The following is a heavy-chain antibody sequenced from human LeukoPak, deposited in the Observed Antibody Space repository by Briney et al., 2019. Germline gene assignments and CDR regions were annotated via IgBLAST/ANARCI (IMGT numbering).Heavy chain of an antibody. J-gene: IGHJ6*02. CDR1: GGSISSYY. Sequence: SETLSLTCTVSGGSISSYYWSWIRQPPGKGLEWIGYIYYSGSTNYNPSLKSRVTISVDTSKNQFSLKLSSVTAADTAVYYCVREHASYYYYYGMDVWGQGTTVTVSS. CDR3: VREHASYYYYYGMDV. CDR2: IYYSGST. V-gene: IGHV4-59*01. D-gene: IGHD2-2*01.